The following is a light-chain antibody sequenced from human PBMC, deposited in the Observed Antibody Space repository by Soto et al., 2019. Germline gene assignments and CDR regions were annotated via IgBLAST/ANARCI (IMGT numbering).Light chain of an antibody. V-gene: IGKV3-20*01. CDR2: GIS. Sequence: EIVLTQSPGTLSLSPGERASLSCRTSQSVSSNDLVWYQQKPGQAPRLLIYGISSRATGIPDRFSGRGSGTDFTLTISRLEAEDFAVYYCQHYGSSLWTFGQGTKVEI. CDR3: QHYGSSLWT. J-gene: IGKJ1*01. CDR1: QSVSSND.